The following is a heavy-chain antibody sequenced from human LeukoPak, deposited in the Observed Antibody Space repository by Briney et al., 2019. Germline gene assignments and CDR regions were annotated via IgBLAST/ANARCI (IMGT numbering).Heavy chain of an antibody. J-gene: IGHJ4*02. V-gene: IGHV3-30*02. CDR2: IRYDASNK. D-gene: IGHD1-26*01. CDR3: AKGNVGATIY. CDR1: GFTFSSYG. Sequence: PGGSPRLSCAASGFTFSSYGMHWVRQAPGKGLEWVAFIRYDASNKYYADSVKGRFTISRDNSNNTLYLQMNSLRAEDTAVYYCAKGNVGATIYWGQGTLVTVSS.